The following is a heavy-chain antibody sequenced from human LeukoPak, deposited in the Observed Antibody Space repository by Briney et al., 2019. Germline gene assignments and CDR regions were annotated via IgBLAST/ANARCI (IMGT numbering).Heavy chain of an antibody. CDR1: GYSFSNYW. Sequence: GESLKISCEVSGYSFSNYWIGWVRQMPGKGLEWMGIIYPGDSDTRYSPSFRGQVTISADKSINTAYLQWRSLRASDTALYFCARVDLDDGRNARNFDFWGKGTLVTVSS. J-gene: IGHJ4*02. V-gene: IGHV5-51*01. D-gene: IGHD4-23*01. CDR2: IYPGDSDT. CDR3: ARVDLDDGRNARNFDF.